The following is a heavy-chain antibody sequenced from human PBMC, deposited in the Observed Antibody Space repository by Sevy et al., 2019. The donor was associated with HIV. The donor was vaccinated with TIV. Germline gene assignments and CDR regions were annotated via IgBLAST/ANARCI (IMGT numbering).Heavy chain of an antibody. CDR3: ARFRTMDKLYYYGMDV. D-gene: IGHD3-10*01. CDR1: AFTFSSYA. V-gene: IGHV3-30-3*01. CDR2: ISYDGSNK. J-gene: IGHJ6*02. Sequence: GGSLRLSCAASAFTFSSYAMHWVRQAPGKGLEWVAVISYDGSNKYYEDSVKGRFTISRDNSKNTLYLQMNSLRAEDTAVYYGARFRTMDKLYYYGMDVWGQGTTVTVSS.